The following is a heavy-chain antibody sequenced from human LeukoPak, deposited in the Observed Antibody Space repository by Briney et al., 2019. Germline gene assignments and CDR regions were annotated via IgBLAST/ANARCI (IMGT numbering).Heavy chain of an antibody. Sequence: GGSLRLSSAASGFTFTDFYMNWVRQAPGKGLEWVSWTSPTSSYMYYADSVKGRFTISRDNAKNSLYLQMNSLRAEDTALYYCVRDADGGNSWFDTWGQGTLVTVSS. V-gene: IGHV3-21*04. J-gene: IGHJ5*02. CDR2: TSPTSSYM. CDR1: GFTFTDFY. CDR3: VRDADGGNSWFDT. D-gene: IGHD4-23*01.